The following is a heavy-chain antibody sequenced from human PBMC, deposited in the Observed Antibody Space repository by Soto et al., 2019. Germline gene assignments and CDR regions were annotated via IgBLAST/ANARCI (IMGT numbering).Heavy chain of an antibody. J-gene: IGHJ4*02. CDR1: GITFSSYA. CDR2: ISGSGGST. Sequence: EVQLLESGGGLVQPGGSLRLSCAASGITFSSYAMSWVRQAPGKGLEWVSVISGSGGSTYYADSVKGRFTISRDNSKNTLDLQMNSLRAEDTAVYYCEKRGAGHYFDYWGQGTLVTVSS. V-gene: IGHV3-23*01. CDR3: EKRGAGHYFDY. D-gene: IGHD6-19*01.